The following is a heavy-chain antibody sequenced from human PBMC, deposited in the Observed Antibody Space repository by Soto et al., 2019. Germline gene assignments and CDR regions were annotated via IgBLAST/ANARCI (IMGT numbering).Heavy chain of an antibody. D-gene: IGHD3-22*01. CDR1: GYSFTSYW. V-gene: IGHV5-10-1*01. CDR3: ARHCYYDSSGYCAYYGMDV. J-gene: IGHJ6*02. CDR2: IDPSDSYT. Sequence: GECLKSSGNGSGYSFTSYWISWVRQMPGKGLEWMGRIDPSDSYTNYSPSFQGHVTISADKSISTAYLQWSSLKASDTAMYYCARHCYYDSSGYCAYYGMDVWGQGTTVTVSS.